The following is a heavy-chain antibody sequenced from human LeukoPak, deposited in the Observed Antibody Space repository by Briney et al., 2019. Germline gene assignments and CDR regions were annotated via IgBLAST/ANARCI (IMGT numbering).Heavy chain of an antibody. CDR3: ARDRSYYYDSSGPPAAFDI. Sequence: AASVTVSCKASGYTFTGYYMHWVRQAPGQGLEWMGWINPNSGGTNYAQKFQGRVTMTRDTSISTAYMELSRLRSDDTAVYYCARDRSYYYDSSGPPAAFDIWGQGTMVTVSS. CDR1: GYTFTGYY. CDR2: INPNSGGT. J-gene: IGHJ3*02. D-gene: IGHD3-22*01. V-gene: IGHV1-2*02.